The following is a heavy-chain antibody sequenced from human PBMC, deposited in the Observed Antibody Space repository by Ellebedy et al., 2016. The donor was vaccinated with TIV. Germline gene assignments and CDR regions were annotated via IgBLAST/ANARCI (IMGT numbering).Heavy chain of an antibody. J-gene: IGHJ4*02. V-gene: IGHV3-30*03. CDR1: GFTFSTYG. CDR3: ARGKSGTYIHHAFDY. D-gene: IGHD1-14*01. CDR2: VSYVGNNK. Sequence: GESLKISCAASGFTFSTYGMHWVRQAPGKGLEWVAVVSYVGNNKYYADSVKGRFTISRDNSENTLYLQMSSLRAEDTAIYYCARGKSGTYIHHAFDYWGQGTLVTVSS.